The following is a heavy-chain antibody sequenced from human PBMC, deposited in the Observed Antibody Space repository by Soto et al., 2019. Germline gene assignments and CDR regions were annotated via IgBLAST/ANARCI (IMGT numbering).Heavy chain of an antibody. D-gene: IGHD3-22*01. Sequence: QLQLQESGSGLVKPSQTLSLTCAVSGGFITSSGYSWSWIRQPPGKGLEWIGYIHHSGSTYYNPSLNSRVTISVDRSKNHFSLKLSSVTAADTAVYYCARVVINGSYFDYWGQGTLVTVSS. CDR2: IHHSGST. CDR1: GGFITSSGYS. J-gene: IGHJ4*02. CDR3: ARVVINGSYFDY. V-gene: IGHV4-30-2*01.